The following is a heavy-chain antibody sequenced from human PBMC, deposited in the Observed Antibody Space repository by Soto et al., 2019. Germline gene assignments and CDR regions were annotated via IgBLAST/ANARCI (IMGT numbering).Heavy chain of an antibody. CDR1: GYTFTSYD. Sequence: RASVKVSCKASGYTFTSYDINWVRQATGQGLEGMGWMNPNSGNTGYAQKFQGRVTMTRNTSISTAYMELSSLRSEDTAVYYRIYDSRPAGDASDIWGQGTMVTVSS. D-gene: IGHD3-22*01. V-gene: IGHV1-8*01. CDR2: MNPNSGNT. CDR3: IYDSRPAGDASDI. J-gene: IGHJ3*02.